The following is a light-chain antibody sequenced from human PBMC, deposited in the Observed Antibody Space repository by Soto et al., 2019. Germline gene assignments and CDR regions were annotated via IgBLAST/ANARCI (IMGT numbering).Light chain of an antibody. V-gene: IGKV3-20*01. CDR3: QQYDSSPRT. CDR1: HIFSSTS. CDR2: GAS. Sequence: EVVLTQSPGTLSLSPVERATLSCMSSHIFSSTSLAWYQQKPGQAPRLLIYGASNRATGIPDRFSGSGSGTDFILTISRLEPEDFAVYYCQQYDSSPRTFGQGTKVDI. J-gene: IGKJ1*01.